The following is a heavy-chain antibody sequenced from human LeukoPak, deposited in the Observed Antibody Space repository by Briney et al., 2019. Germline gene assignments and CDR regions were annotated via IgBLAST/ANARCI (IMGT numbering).Heavy chain of an antibody. J-gene: IGHJ4*02. Sequence: SEPLSLTCPVSGGSISSYYWSWIRPPPGKGLEWIGYIYYSGSTNYNPSLKSRVTISVDTSKNQFSLKLSSVTAADTAVYYCAREGTVAGKGVDYWGQGTLVTVSS. CDR1: GGSISSYY. CDR3: AREGTVAGKGVDY. D-gene: IGHD6-19*01. V-gene: IGHV4-59*01. CDR2: IYYSGST.